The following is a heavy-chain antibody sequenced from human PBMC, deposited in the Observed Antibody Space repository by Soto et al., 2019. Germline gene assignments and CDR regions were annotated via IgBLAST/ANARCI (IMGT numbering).Heavy chain of an antibody. Sequence: PSETLSLTCTISGGSISVYYWRWIRQSPGQGLEWIGYIYDSGSPYYNPSLKTRVTISADTSKNQISLKLTSATAADTAVYFCARGVGSSPPRYWGRGTLVT. CDR3: ARGVGSSPPRY. V-gene: IGHV4-59*01. D-gene: IGHD3-9*01. J-gene: IGHJ4*02. CDR1: GGSISVYY. CDR2: IYDSGSP.